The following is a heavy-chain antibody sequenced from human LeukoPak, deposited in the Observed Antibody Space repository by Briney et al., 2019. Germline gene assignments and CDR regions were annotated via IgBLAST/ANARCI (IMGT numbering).Heavy chain of an antibody. CDR1: GASVSSYY. CDR2: FSYSGST. CDR3: ARGPLDSGYTYFDY. Sequence: SETLSLTCTVSGASVSSYYWCWIRQPPGKGPEWIGYFSYSGSTNYNPSLKSRVTISVDTSKNQFSLNLSSVTAADTAVYYCARGPLDSGYTYFDYWGQGTLVSVAS. V-gene: IGHV4-59*02. D-gene: IGHD5-12*01. J-gene: IGHJ4*02.